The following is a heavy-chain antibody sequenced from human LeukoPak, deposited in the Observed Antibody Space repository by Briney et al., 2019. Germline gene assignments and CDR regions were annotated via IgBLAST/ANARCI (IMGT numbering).Heavy chain of an antibody. D-gene: IGHD2-15*01. CDR2: IYSWGST. Sequence: SETLSLTCTVSGGSLSSYYGSWIRQPAGKGLEWIGRIYSWGSTTYNTSLKSRVTMSVDTSKNQFSLKLSSVTAADTAVYYCARVVEGAGESAVGYYYYYYMDVWGKGTTVTVSS. CDR1: GGSLSSYY. J-gene: IGHJ6*03. CDR3: ARVVEGAGESAVGYYYYYYMDV. V-gene: IGHV4-4*07.